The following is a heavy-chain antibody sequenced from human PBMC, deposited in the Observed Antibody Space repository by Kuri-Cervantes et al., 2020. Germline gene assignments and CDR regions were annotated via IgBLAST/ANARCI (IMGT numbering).Heavy chain of an antibody. Sequence: GESLKISCAASGFTLNNYWMHWVRQAPGKGLVWVSRINNDGSSTSYADSVKGRFTISRDNSKNSLYLQMNSLRAEDTAVYYCARDPRVVQDYWGQGTLVTVSS. V-gene: IGHV3-74*01. CDR2: INNDGSST. CDR3: ARDPRVVQDY. D-gene: IGHD3-3*01. CDR1: GFTLNNYW. J-gene: IGHJ4*02.